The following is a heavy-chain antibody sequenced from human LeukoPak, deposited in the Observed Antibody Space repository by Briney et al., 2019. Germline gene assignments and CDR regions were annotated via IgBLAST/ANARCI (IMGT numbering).Heavy chain of an antibody. J-gene: IGHJ4*02. D-gene: IGHD3-10*01. CDR3: ARGLYYGSGQYYFDY. CDR1: GLTFSSSY. CDR2: ISPSGDST. V-gene: IGHV3-64*01. Sequence: GGSLRLSCAASGLTFSSSYMHWVRQAPGKGLEYVSAISPSGDSTYYTNSVKGRFTISRDNSKNTLFLQMGSLTAEDMAVYYCARGLYYGSGQYYFDYWGQGTLVTVSS.